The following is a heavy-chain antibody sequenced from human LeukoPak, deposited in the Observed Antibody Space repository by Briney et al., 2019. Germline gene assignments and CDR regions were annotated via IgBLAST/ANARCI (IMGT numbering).Heavy chain of an antibody. D-gene: IGHD2-8*01. Sequence: GGSLRLPCAASGFTFSSYTMNWVRQAPGKGLEWVSYIGSSSSLIYYADSVRGRFTISRDNARNSLYLQMNSLRAEDTAVYYCARGLIRAPDAFDIWGQGTMVTVSS. CDR3: ARGLIRAPDAFDI. J-gene: IGHJ3*02. V-gene: IGHV3-48*04. CDR1: GFTFSSYT. CDR2: IGSSSSLI.